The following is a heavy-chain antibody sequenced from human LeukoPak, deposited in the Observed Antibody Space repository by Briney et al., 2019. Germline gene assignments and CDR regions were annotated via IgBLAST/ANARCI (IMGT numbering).Heavy chain of an antibody. D-gene: IGHD5-18*01. CDR1: GFTFSSYA. CDR3: ARYVDTAMAHGY. Sequence: PGGSLRLSCAASGFTFSSYAMSWVRQAPGKGLEWVSAISGSGGSTYYADSVKGRFTISRDNSKNSLYLQMNSLRAEDTAVYYCARYVDTAMAHGYWGQGTLVTVSS. CDR2: ISGSGGST. V-gene: IGHV3-23*01. J-gene: IGHJ4*02.